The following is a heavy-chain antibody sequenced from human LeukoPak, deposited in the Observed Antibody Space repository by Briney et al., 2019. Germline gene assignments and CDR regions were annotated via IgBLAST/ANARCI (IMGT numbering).Heavy chain of an antibody. J-gene: IGHJ4*02. CDR3: ARGYCSGGSCYFDY. V-gene: IGHV3-23*01. CDR2: ISGNGVST. CDR1: GFTFSTYA. Sequence: GGPLRPSCAASGFTFSTYAMSGVGQAPGKGLDGVSTISGNGVSTYYANSVKGRFTISRDNSKNTLWLQMNSLRAEDTAVYYCARGYCSGGSCYFDYWGQGTLVTVSS. D-gene: IGHD2-15*01.